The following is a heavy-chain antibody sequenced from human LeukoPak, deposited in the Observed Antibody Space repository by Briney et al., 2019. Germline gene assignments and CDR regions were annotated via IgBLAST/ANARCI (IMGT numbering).Heavy chain of an antibody. Sequence: SETLSLTCAVYGGSFSAYYWSWIRQPPGKGLEWIGEINHSGSTNYNPSLKSRVTISVDTSKNQFSLKLSSVTAADTAVYYCARAPPAIYNWFDPWGQGTLVTVSS. CDR1: GGSFSAYY. D-gene: IGHD2-21*01. V-gene: IGHV4-34*01. J-gene: IGHJ5*02. CDR3: ARAPPAIYNWFDP. CDR2: INHSGST.